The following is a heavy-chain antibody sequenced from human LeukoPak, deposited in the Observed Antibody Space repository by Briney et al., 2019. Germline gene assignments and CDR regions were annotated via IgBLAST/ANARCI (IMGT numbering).Heavy chain of an antibody. J-gene: IGHJ4*02. D-gene: IGHD3-22*01. CDR2: ISSDGSNK. V-gene: IGHV3-30-3*01. Sequence: GGSLRLSCAASGFTFSNFAMHWVRQAPGKGLEWVALISSDGSNKHYVDSVKGRFTISRDNSKNTLYLQMNSLRAEDTALYYCATHYYDSGGYYSPDYWGQGTLVTVSS. CDR1: GFTFSNFA. CDR3: ATHYYDSGGYYSPDY.